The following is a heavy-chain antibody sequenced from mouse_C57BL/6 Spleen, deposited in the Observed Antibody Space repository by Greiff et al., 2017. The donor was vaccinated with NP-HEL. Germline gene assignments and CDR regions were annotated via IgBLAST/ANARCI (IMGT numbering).Heavy chain of an antibody. D-gene: IGHD2-13*01. Sequence: QVQLKQSGAELVKPGASVKLSCKASGYTFTGYWMHWVKQRPGQGLEWIGMIHPNSGSTNYNEKFKSKATLTVDKSSSTAYMQLSSLTSEDSAVYYCARSDYSSFAYWGQGTLVTVSA. CDR2: IHPNSGST. J-gene: IGHJ3*01. CDR3: ARSDYSSFAY. CDR1: GYTFTGYW. V-gene: IGHV1-64*01.